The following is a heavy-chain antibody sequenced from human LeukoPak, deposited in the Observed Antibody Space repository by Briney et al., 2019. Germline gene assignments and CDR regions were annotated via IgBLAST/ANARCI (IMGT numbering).Heavy chain of an antibody. CDR2: IRYDESNK. Sequence: GGSLRLSCAASGFTFSNYGMHWVRQAPGKGLEWVAFIRYDESNKYYADSVKGRCTISRDNSKNTLYLQVDSLRAEDTAVYYCAKDLRRSSGASDAFDYWGQGTLVTVSS. V-gene: IGHV3-30*02. D-gene: IGHD6-19*01. CDR3: AKDLRRSSGASDAFDY. CDR1: GFTFSNYG. J-gene: IGHJ4*02.